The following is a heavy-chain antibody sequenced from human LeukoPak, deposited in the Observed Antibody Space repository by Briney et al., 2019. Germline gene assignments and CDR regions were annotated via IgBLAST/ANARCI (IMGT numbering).Heavy chain of an antibody. V-gene: IGHV7-4-1*02. CDR2: INTNTGNP. CDR1: GYAFTSYA. D-gene: IGHD3-16*01. J-gene: IGHJ4*02. Sequence: GASVKVSCKASGYAFTSYAMNWVRQAPGQGLEWMGCINTNTGNPTYAQGFTGRFVFSLDTSVSTAYLQISSLKAEDTAVYYCARGLGMITFGATEFDYWGQGTLVTVSS. CDR3: ARGLGMITFGATEFDY.